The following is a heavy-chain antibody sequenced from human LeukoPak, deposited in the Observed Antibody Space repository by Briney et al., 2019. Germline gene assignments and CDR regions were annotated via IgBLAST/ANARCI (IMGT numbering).Heavy chain of an antibody. CDR3: ARIQGKQWLTFDY. Sequence: SETLSLTCTVSGGSISSYYWTWIRQPPGKGLEWIGYISYSGSTNYNPSLKSRVTISVDTSKNQFSLKLSSVTAADTAVYYCARIQGKQWLTFDYWGQGTQVTASS. CDR1: GGSISSYY. J-gene: IGHJ4*02. D-gene: IGHD6-19*01. CDR2: ISYSGST. V-gene: IGHV4-59*01.